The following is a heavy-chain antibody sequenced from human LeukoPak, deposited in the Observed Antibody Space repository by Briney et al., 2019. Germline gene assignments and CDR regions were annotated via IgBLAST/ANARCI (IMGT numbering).Heavy chain of an antibody. J-gene: IGHJ4*02. CDR2: ISGSCGST. V-gene: IGHV3-23*01. CDR1: GFTFSSYA. CDR3: AKDRGWLEYYFDY. D-gene: IGHD5-18*01. Sequence: GGSLRLSCAASGFTFSSYAMSWVRQAPGKGLEWVSAISGSCGSTYYADSVKGRFTISRDNSNNTLYLQMTSLRAEDTAVYYCAKDRGWLEYYFDYWGQGTLVTVSS.